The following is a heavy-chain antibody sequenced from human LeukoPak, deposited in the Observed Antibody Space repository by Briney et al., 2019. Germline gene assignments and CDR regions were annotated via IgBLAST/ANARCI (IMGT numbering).Heavy chain of an antibody. Sequence: SETLSLTCTVSGGFISSSPYWWGWIRQPPGKGLEWIGTIYYSGSTYYNPSLKSRVTISADTSKNQFSLKLSSVTAADTAVYYCARRQYGLAFDYWGQGTLVTVSS. J-gene: IGHJ4*02. V-gene: IGHV4-39*01. CDR2: IYYSGST. CDR1: GGFISSSPYW. D-gene: IGHD4-17*01. CDR3: ARRQYGLAFDY.